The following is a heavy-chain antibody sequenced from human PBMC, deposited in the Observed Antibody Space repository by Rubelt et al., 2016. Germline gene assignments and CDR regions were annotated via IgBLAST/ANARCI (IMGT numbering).Heavy chain of an antibody. CDR2: IYYSGGS. Sequence: GPGLVKPSETLSLTCTVSGGSISSYYWSWIRQPPGKGLEWIGNIYYSGGSNYKHSLKSRVTIAVDTSKNQFSLNLRSVTAADTAVYYCARSGSYSVFSFDIWGQGTMVTVSS. CDR1: GGSISSYY. CDR3: ARSGSYSVFSFDI. D-gene: IGHD1-26*01. J-gene: IGHJ3*02. V-gene: IGHV4-59*01.